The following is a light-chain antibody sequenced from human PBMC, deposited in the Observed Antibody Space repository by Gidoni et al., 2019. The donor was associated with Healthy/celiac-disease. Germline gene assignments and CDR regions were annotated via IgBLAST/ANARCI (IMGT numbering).Light chain of an antibody. CDR2: AAS. J-gene: IGKJ3*01. Sequence: DIQMTQSPFSLSASVGDRVTLTCRASQGISNYLAWYQQKPGKVPKLLIYAASTLQSGVPSRFSSSGSGTDFTLTISSLQPEDVATYYWQKYNSAPPEFTFGPGTKVDIK. CDR3: QKYNSAPPEFT. CDR1: QGISNY. V-gene: IGKV1-27*01.